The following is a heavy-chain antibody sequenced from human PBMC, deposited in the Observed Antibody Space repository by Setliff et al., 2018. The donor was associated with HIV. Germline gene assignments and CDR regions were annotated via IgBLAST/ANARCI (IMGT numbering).Heavy chain of an antibody. CDR1: GGSFSGYY. J-gene: IGHJ4*02. V-gene: IGHV4-34*01. CDR2: IDHSGST. CDR3: AVTSMASSFDY. Sequence: PSETLSLTCAVYGGSFSGYYWSWIRQPPGKGLEWIGEIDHSGSTNYNPSLKSRVTISADMSKNQVSLKLSSVTAADTAVYYCAVTSMASSFDYWGQGALVTVSS. D-gene: IGHD5-18*01.